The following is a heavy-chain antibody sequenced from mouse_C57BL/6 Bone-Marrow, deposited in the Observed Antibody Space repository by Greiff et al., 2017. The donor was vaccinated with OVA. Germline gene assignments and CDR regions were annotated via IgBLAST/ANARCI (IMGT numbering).Heavy chain of an antibody. CDR1: GYTFTSYG. Sequence: VQLQQSGAELARPGASVKLSCKASGYTFTSYGISWVKQRTGQGLEWIGEIYPRSGNTYYNEKFKGKATLTADKSSSTAYMELRSPTSEDSAVYFCARGLTGTGPFAYWGQGTLVTVSA. CDR3: ARGLTGTGPFAY. V-gene: IGHV1-81*01. D-gene: IGHD4-1*01. J-gene: IGHJ3*01. CDR2: IYPRSGNT.